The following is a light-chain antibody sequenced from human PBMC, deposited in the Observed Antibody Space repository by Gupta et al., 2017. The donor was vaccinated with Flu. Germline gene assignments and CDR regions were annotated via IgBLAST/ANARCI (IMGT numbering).Light chain of an antibody. Sequence: QSALTQPPSASGSPGQSVTISCTGTSSDVGGYNYVSWYQQHPGKAPKLMIYEVSKRPSGVPYRFSGSKSGTTASLTVSGLEAEDEYYYYCNSNAGSVVFGGGTKLTVL. CDR1: SSDVGGYNY. CDR2: EVS. CDR3: NSNAGSVV. J-gene: IGLJ2*01. V-gene: IGLV2-8*01.